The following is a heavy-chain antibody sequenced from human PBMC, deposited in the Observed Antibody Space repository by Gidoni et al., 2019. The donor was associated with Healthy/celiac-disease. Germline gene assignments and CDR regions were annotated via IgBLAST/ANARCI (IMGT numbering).Heavy chain of an antibody. CDR2: ISYDGSNK. Sequence: QVQLVESGGGVVQPGRSLRLSCAASGFPFSSYGMHWVRQAPGKGLEWVAVISYDGSNKYYADSVKGRFTISRDNSKNTLYLQMNSLRAEDTAVYYCARSPLYGGNLDYWGQGTLVTVSS. CDR1: GFPFSSYG. V-gene: IGHV3-30*03. J-gene: IGHJ4*02. D-gene: IGHD4-17*01. CDR3: ARSPLYGGNLDY.